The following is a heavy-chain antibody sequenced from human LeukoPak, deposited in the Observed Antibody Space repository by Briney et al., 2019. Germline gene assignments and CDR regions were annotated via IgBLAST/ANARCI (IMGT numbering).Heavy chain of an antibody. D-gene: IGHD5-24*01. CDR1: GFTFSSSD. CDR2: IGPTGDT. CDR3: ATDTDDSNTFAPLFQH. Sequence: PGGSLRLSCAASGFTFSSSDMHWVRQATGKGLEWVSAIGPTGDTYYPGSVKGRFIISRENARNSLYLQMNSLRAEDTALYYCATDTDDSNTFAPLFQHWSQGTLVTVSS. J-gene: IGHJ1*01. V-gene: IGHV3-13*01.